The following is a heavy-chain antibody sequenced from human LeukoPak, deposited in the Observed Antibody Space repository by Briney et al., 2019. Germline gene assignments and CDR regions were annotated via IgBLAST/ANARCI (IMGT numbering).Heavy chain of an antibody. J-gene: IGHJ6*02. V-gene: IGHV3-7*01. CDR1: GFTFSSYW. CDR2: IKQDGSEK. D-gene: IGHD6-13*01. Sequence: PGGSLRLSCAASGFTFSSYWMSWVRQAPGKGLEWVANIKQDGSEKYYADSVKGRFTISRDNSKNTLYLQMNSLRAEDTAVYYCARDLALYSSSWYTNYYYYGMDVWGQGTTVTVSS. CDR3: ARDLALYSSSWYTNYYYYGMDV.